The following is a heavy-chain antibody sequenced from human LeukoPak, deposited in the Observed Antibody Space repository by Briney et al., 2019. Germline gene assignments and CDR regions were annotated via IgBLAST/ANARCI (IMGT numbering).Heavy chain of an antibody. Sequence: GGSLRLSCAASGFTFSSYAMSWVRRAPGKGLEWVSAISGSGGSTYYADSVKGRFTISRDNSKNTLYLQMNSLRAEDTAVYYCAKWHDILTGYYFDYWGQGTLVIVSS. J-gene: IGHJ4*02. D-gene: IGHD3-9*01. CDR3: AKWHDILTGYYFDY. CDR1: GFTFSSYA. V-gene: IGHV3-23*01. CDR2: ISGSGGST.